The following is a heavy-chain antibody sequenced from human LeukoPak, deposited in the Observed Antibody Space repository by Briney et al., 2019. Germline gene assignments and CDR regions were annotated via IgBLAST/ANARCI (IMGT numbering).Heavy chain of an antibody. J-gene: IGHJ6*02. CDR3: AKASGEAYYYEMDV. D-gene: IGHD2-15*01. CDR2: ISYAESNK. CDR1: GFIFSNFG. V-gene: IGHV3-30*18. Sequence: GTSLRLSCAAHGFIFSNFGMHWVRQAPGKGLEWVAFISYAESNKFYADSVKGRFTISRDNSKNTLSLHVNSLRTEDTAVYYCAKASGEAYYYEMDVWGQGTTVTVSS.